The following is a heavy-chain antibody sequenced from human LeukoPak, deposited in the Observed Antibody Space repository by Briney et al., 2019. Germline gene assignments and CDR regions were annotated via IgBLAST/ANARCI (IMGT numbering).Heavy chain of an antibody. J-gene: IGHJ5*02. Sequence: GRSLRLSCAASGFTFSCCAMHWVRQVPGKRLEWVAVMSYDGSNKFYADSVKGRFTISRDNSKNTLNLQMNSLRAEDTAVYYCAREVNGWFDPWGQGTLVTVSS. CDR1: GFTFSCCA. V-gene: IGHV3-30*04. CDR3: AREVNGWFDP. CDR2: MSYDGSNK.